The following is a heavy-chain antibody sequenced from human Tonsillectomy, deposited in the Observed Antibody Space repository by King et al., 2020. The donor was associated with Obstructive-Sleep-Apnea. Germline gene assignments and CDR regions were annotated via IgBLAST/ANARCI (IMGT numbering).Heavy chain of an antibody. J-gene: IGHJ4*02. D-gene: IGHD3-22*01. CDR2: LNPNSGNT. CDR1: GYTFTSYD. Sequence: VQLVESGAEVKKPGASVKVSCKASGYTFTSYDINWLRQASVQGLEWMGWLNPNSGNTVYAQRFQGRVTMTGNTSTSTAHMELSSLRSEDTAVYYCARGQEKVLYDSSDYWGQGTPVTVSS. V-gene: IGHV1-8*01. CDR3: ARGQEKVLYDSSDY.